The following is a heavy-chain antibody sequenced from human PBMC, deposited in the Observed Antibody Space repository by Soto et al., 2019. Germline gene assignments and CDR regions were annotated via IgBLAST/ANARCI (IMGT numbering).Heavy chain of an antibody. D-gene: IGHD3-3*01. Sequence: PSETLSLTCTVSGGSISSSSYYWGWIRQPPGKGLEWIGEINHSGSTNYNPSLKSRVTISVDTSKNQFSLKLSSVTAADTAVYYCARGNVYYDFWSGYYTGNNWFDPWGQGTLVTVSS. V-gene: IGHV4-39*07. CDR1: GGSISSSSYY. J-gene: IGHJ5*02. CDR3: ARGNVYYDFWSGYYTGNNWFDP. CDR2: INHSGST.